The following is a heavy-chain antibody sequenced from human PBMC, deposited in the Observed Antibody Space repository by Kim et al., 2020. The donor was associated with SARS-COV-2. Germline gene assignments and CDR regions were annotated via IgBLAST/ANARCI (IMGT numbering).Heavy chain of an antibody. Sequence: ASVKVSCKASGYTFTGYYMNWVRQAPGQGLEWMGWINPNSGGTNYAQKFQGRVTMTRDTSIRTAYMELSRLRSDDTAVYYCARRDNIVLMVYAMDWFDPWGQGTLVTVSS. CDR1: GYTFTGYY. CDR2: INPNSGGT. CDR3: ARRDNIVLMVYAMDWFDP. D-gene: IGHD2-8*01. V-gene: IGHV1-2*02. J-gene: IGHJ5*02.